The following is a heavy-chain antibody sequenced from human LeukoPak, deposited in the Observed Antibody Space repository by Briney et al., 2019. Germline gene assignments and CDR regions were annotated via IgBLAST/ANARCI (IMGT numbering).Heavy chain of an antibody. CDR2: IIPIFGTA. J-gene: IGHJ4*02. Sequence: SVKVSCKASGGTFSCYAISWVRQAPGQGLEWMGGIIPIFGTANYAQKFQGRVTITADKSTSTAYMELSSLRSEDTAVYYCARGGDTAMVTGDYWGQGTLVTVSS. CDR1: GGTFSCYA. V-gene: IGHV1-69*06. D-gene: IGHD5-18*01. CDR3: ARGGDTAMVTGDY.